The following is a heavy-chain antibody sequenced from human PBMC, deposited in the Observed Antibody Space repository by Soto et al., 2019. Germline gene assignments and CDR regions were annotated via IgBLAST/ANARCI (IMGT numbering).Heavy chain of an antibody. CDR3: AREGINNYNEYYFDS. J-gene: IGHJ4*02. Sequence: LRLSCAASGFTFSTYSMNWVRQAPGKGLEWVSSISGSGNYTHYADFLRGRFTISRDNAKTSLYLQMNSLRAEDTAVYYCAREGINNYNEYYFDSWGQGTVVTVSS. V-gene: IGHV3-21*01. CDR1: GFTFSTYS. CDR2: ISGSGNYT. D-gene: IGHD4-4*01.